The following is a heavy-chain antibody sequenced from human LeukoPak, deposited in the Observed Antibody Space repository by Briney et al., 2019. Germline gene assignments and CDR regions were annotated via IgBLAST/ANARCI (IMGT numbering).Heavy chain of an antibody. CDR3: ARGRGSSADFDY. V-gene: IGHV6-1*01. CDR2: TYYRSQWNN. CDR1: GDSVSSNSAT. D-gene: IGHD3-10*01. J-gene: IGHJ4*02. Sequence: SQTLSLTCAISGDSVSSNSATWNWIRQSPLRGLEWLGRTYYRSQWNNHYAASVKSRIDINPETSKNQFSLQLNSVTPEDTAVYYCARGRGSSADFDYWGQGTLVTVSS.